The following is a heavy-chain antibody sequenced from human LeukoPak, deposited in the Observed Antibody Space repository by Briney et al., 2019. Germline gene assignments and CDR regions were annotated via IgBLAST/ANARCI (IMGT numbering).Heavy chain of an antibody. Sequence: GESLKISCKGSGYRFTSYWIGWVRQMPGKGLEWMGIIYPGDSDARYSPSFQGQVTMSVDKSISTAYLQWSSLKASDTAIYYCARHAVTATIHHWYFDLWGRGTQVTVSS. CDR1: GYRFTSYW. D-gene: IGHD2-21*02. CDR3: ARHAVTATIHHWYFDL. CDR2: IYPGDSDA. J-gene: IGHJ2*01. V-gene: IGHV5-51*01.